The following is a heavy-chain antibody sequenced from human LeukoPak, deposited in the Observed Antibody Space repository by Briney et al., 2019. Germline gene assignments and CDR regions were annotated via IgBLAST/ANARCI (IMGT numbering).Heavy chain of an antibody. CDR1: GGTFSSYA. Sequence: ASVKVSRKASGGTFSSYAISWVRQAPGQGLEWMGRIIPIFGTANYAQKFQGRVTITTDESTSTAYMELSSLRSEDTAVYYCARGKIVVVPAADNWFDPWGQGTLVTVSS. D-gene: IGHD2-2*01. V-gene: IGHV1-69*05. J-gene: IGHJ5*02. CDR2: IIPIFGTA. CDR3: ARGKIVVVPAADNWFDP.